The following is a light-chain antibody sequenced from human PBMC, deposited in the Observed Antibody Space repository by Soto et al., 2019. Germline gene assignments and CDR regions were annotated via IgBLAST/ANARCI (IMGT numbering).Light chain of an antibody. CDR1: SSDVGSYNR. CDR2: EVS. V-gene: IGLV2-18*02. J-gene: IGLJ1*01. CDR3: NSYTSSGTYV. Sequence: QSVLTQPPSVSGSPGQSVTISCTGTSSDVGSYNRVSWYQQPPGTAPKLMIYEVSNRPSGVSDRFSGSKSGNTASLTISGLQAEDEADYYCNSYTSSGTYVFGTGTKVTVL.